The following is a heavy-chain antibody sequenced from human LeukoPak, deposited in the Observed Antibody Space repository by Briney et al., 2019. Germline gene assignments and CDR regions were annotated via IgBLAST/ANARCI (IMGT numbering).Heavy chain of an antibody. Sequence: SETLSLTCTVSGGSISSGSYYWSWIRQPAGKGLEWIGRIYTSGSTNYNPSLKSRVTISVDTSKDQFSLKLSSVTAADTAVYYCAADRAVVAAKTTVTGFDPWGQGTLVTVSS. CDR3: AADRAVVAAKTTVTGFDP. D-gene: IGHD2-15*01. V-gene: IGHV4-61*02. CDR2: IYTSGST. J-gene: IGHJ5*02. CDR1: GGSISSGSYY.